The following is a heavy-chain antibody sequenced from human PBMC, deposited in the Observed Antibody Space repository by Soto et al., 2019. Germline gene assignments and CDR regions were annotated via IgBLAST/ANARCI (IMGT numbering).Heavy chain of an antibody. J-gene: IGHJ5*02. Sequence: ASVKVSCKASGYTFTSYGISWVRQAPGQGLEWMGWISAYNGNTNYAQKLQGRVTMTTDTSTSTAYMELRSLRSDDTAVYYCARDRLPQGLIMVRGVGVAFDPWGQGTLVTVSS. CDR1: GYTFTSYG. CDR2: ISAYNGNT. D-gene: IGHD3-10*01. V-gene: IGHV1-18*01. CDR3: ARDRLPQGLIMVRGVGVAFDP.